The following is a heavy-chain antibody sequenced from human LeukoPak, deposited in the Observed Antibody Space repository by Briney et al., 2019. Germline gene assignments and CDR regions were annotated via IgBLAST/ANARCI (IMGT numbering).Heavy chain of an antibody. CDR1: EFSVGSNY. D-gene: IGHD6-19*01. J-gene: IGHJ4*02. CDR2: VYRSGNS. CDR3: ARTPYSSGSYWDY. V-gene: IGHV4-38-2*01. Sequence: GSLRLSCAASEFSVGSNYMTWVRQPPGKGLEWIGSVYRSGNSYRNPSLESRVTISVDTSKNQFSLKLSSVTAADTAVYYCARTPYSSGSYWDYWGQGILVTVSS.